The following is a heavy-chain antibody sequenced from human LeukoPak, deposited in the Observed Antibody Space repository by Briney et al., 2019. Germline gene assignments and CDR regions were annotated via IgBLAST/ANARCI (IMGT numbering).Heavy chain of an antibody. D-gene: IGHD6-19*01. Sequence: GGSLRLSCAASGFTFRSYGMHWVRQAPGKGLEWVAFIRYDGSNKYYADSVKGRFTISRDNSKNTLYLQMNSLRAEDTAVYYCVQWLEYYFDYWGQGTLVTVSS. J-gene: IGHJ4*02. CDR2: IRYDGSNK. CDR1: GFTFRSYG. V-gene: IGHV3-30*02. CDR3: VQWLEYYFDY.